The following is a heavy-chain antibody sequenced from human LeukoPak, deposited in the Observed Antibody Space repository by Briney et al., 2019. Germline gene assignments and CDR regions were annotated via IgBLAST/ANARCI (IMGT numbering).Heavy chain of an antibody. J-gene: IGHJ4*02. CDR3: VRGVVRITMVRGVMGVDY. Sequence: GGSLILSCAASGFTFSNSEMNWVRQAPGKGLEWVSYISSSGCTIYHADSVKGRFTISRDNAKNSLYFQMNSLRAEDTAVYYCVRGVVRITMVRGVMGVDYWGQGTLVTVSS. D-gene: IGHD3-10*01. V-gene: IGHV3-48*03. CDR2: ISSSGCTI. CDR1: GFTFSNSE.